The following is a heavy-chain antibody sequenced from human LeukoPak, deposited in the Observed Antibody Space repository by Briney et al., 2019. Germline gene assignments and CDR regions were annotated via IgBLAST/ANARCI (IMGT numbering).Heavy chain of an antibody. CDR3: ARAHSSGYPRFDY. J-gene: IGHJ4*02. V-gene: IGHV4-34*01. Sequence: NPSETLSLTCAVYGGSFSGYYWSWIRQPPGKGLEWIGEINHSGSTNYNPSLKSRVTISVDTSKNQFSLKLSSVTAADTAVYYCARAHSSGYPRFDYWGQGTLVTVSS. CDR2: INHSGST. D-gene: IGHD3-22*01. CDR1: GGSFSGYY.